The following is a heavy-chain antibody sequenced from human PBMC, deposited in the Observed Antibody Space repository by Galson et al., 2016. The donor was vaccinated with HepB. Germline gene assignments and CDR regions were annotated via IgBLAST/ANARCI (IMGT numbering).Heavy chain of an antibody. CDR1: GFSFSDHY. D-gene: IGHD2-15*01. Sequence: SLRLSCAASGFSFSDHYMDWVRQAPGKGLEWVGRTRDKVNSYTTEYAASVRGRFTISRDHAKSSLYLQMNSLKTEDTAVYYCARGLVVVVGANVFYYGMDVWGPGTTVTVSS. V-gene: IGHV3-72*01. CDR2: TRDKVNSYTT. CDR3: ARGLVVVVGANVFYYGMDV. J-gene: IGHJ6*02.